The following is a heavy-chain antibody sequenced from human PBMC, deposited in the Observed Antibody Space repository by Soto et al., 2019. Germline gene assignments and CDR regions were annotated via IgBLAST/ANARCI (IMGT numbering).Heavy chain of an antibody. Sequence: QVQLQESGPGLVKSSETLSLTCTVSGGSISSYYWSWIRQPPGKGLEWIGYIYYSGSTNYNPSLKSRVTISVDTSKNQFSLQLSSVTAADTAVYYCARRVCSGGSCYRPNPWWFDPGGQGTLVTVSS. CDR3: ARRVCSGGSCYRPNPWWFDP. CDR1: GGSISSYY. V-gene: IGHV4-59*08. CDR2: IYYSGST. J-gene: IGHJ5*02. D-gene: IGHD2-15*01.